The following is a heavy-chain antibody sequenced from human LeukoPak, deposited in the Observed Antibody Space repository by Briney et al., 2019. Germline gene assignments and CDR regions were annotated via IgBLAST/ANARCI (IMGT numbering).Heavy chain of an antibody. J-gene: IGHJ3*02. CDR3: ARHINCGGDCRDDAFDI. V-gene: IGHV1-69*04. Sequence: SVKVSCKASGGTFSSYAISWVRQAPGQGLEWMGRIIPILGIANYAQKFQGRVTITADKSTSTAYMELSSLRSEDTAVYYCARHINCGGDCRDDAFDIWGQGTMVTVSS. CDR1: GGTFSSYA. D-gene: IGHD2-21*01. CDR2: IIPILGIA.